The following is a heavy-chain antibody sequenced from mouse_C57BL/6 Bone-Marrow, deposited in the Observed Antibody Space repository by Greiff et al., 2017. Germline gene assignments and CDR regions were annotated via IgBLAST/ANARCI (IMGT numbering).Heavy chain of an antibody. J-gene: IGHJ4*01. CDR2: IDPSDSYT. CDR3: ARGPTVVAYYAMDY. CDR1: GYTFTSYW. D-gene: IGHD1-1*01. Sequence: QVQLQPPGAELVMPGASVKLSCKASGYTFTSYWMHWVKQRPGQGLEWIGEIDPSDSYTNYNQKFKGKSTLTVDKSSSTAYMQLSSLTSEDSAVYYCARGPTVVAYYAMDYWGQGTSVTVSS. V-gene: IGHV1-69*01.